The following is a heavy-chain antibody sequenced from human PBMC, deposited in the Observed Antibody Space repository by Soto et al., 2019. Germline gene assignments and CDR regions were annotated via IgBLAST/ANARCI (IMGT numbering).Heavy chain of an antibody. CDR1: GYTFTSYD. D-gene: IGHD5-18*01. CDR3: GLWTDGYYYYGMDV. V-gene: IGHV1-8*01. Sequence: QVQLVQSGAEVKKPGASVKVSCKASGYTFTSYDINWVRQATGQGLEWMGWMNPNSGNTGYAQKFQGRVTMTRSTSIRTAYMELSSLRSEVTSGCCCGLWTDGYYYYGMDVWGPGTGVTGSS. CDR2: MNPNSGNT. J-gene: IGHJ6*02.